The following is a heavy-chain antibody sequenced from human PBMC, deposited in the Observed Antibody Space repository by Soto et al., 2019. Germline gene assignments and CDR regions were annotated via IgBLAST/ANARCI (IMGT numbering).Heavy chain of an antibody. CDR3: TTPPYSGRAFEY. CDR1: GGSISSSSYY. J-gene: IGHJ4*02. D-gene: IGHD1-26*01. CDR2: IYYSGST. Sequence: SETLSLTCSVSGGSISSSSYYWGWIRQPPGKGLEWIGSIYYSGSTYYNPSLKSRVTISVDTSKNQFSLKLSSVTAADTAVYYCTTPPYSGRAFEYLGQRTLVTVCS. V-gene: IGHV4-39*01.